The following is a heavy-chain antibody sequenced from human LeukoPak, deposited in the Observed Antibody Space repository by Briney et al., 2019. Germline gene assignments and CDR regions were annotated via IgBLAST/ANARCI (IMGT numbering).Heavy chain of an antibody. CDR3: AREGVTAWFDY. CDR2: IYSGGTT. Sequence: GGSLRLSCAASGFTVSSNYMSWVRQAPGKGLEWVSVIYSGGTTYYADSVKGRFTISRDSSKNTLYLQMNSLRAEDTAVYYCAREGVTAWFDYWGQGTLVTVSS. V-gene: IGHV3-66*01. J-gene: IGHJ4*02. D-gene: IGHD2-21*02. CDR1: GFTVSSNY.